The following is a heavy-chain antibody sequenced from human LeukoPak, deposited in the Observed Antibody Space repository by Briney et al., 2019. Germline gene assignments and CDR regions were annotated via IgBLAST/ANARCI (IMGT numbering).Heavy chain of an antibody. CDR3: VRGNYDNRGYSNAFDI. CDR2: IYYNGNT. Sequence: PSKTLSLTCTVSGASISSSYWCWIRQPPGKRLEWIGYIYYNGNTNSNPSLKSRVTISADTSKNRFSLKLSSVTAADTAIYYCVRGNYDNRGYSNAFDIWGQGTMVTVSS. CDR1: GASISSSY. J-gene: IGHJ3*02. D-gene: IGHD3-22*01. V-gene: IGHV4-59*01.